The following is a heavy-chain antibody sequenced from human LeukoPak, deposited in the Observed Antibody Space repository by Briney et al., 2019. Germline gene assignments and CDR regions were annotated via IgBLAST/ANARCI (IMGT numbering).Heavy chain of an antibody. CDR2: IYYSGST. J-gene: IGHJ6*03. V-gene: IGHV4-59*01. D-gene: IGHD1-14*01. Sequence: SETLSLTCPVSGGSIISYYWSWIRQPPGKGLEWIGYIYYSGSTNYNPSLKSRVIISVDTSKNQFSLKLSSVTAADTAVYYCARVSVGGYYYYSMDVGGKGTTVTISS. CDR3: ARVSVGGYYYYSMDV. CDR1: GGSIISYY.